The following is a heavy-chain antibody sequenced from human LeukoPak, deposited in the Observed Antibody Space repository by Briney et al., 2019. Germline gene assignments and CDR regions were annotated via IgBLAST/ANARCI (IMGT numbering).Heavy chain of an antibody. J-gene: IGHJ4*02. CDR1: GYSISSGYY. Sequence: PSETLSLTCAVSGYSISSGYYWGWIRQPPGQGLEWIGSMYHSGNTYYNPPLKSRVTISVDRSKNQFSLKLSSVTAADTAVYYCARLDTIFGVVSDYWGQGTLVTVSS. D-gene: IGHD3-3*01. CDR3: ARLDTIFGVVSDY. CDR2: MYHSGNT. V-gene: IGHV4-38-2*01.